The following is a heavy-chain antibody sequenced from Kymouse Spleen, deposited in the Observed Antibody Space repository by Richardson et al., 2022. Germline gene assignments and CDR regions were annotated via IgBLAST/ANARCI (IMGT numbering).Heavy chain of an antibody. J-gene: IGHJ6*02. CDR1: GGSFSGYY. CDR3: ARRGNYGLYYGMDV. V-gene: IGHV4-34*01. D-gene: IGHD4-11,IGHD4-11*01,IGHD4-17*01. Sequence: QVQLQQWGAGLLKPSETLSLTCAVYGGSFSGYYWSWIRQPPGKGLEWIGEINHSGSTNYNPSLKSRVTISVDTSKNQFSLKLSSVTAADTAVYYCARRGNYGLYYGMDVWGQGTTVTVSS. CDR2: INHSGST.